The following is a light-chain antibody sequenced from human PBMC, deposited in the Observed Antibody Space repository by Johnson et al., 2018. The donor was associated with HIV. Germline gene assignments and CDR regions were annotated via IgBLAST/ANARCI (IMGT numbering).Light chain of an antibody. CDR1: CFNIGNNY. Sequence: QSVLTQPPSVSAAPGQKVTISCSGSCFNIGNNYVSWYQQLPGTAPKLLIYENNKRPSGIPDRFSGSKSGTSATLGITGLQTGDEADYYCGTWDSSLSAYVCGTGTKVTVL. J-gene: IGLJ1*01. V-gene: IGLV1-51*02. CDR2: ENN. CDR3: GTWDSSLSAYV.